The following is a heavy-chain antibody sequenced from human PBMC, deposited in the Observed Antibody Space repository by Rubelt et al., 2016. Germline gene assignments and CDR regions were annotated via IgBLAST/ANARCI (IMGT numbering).Heavy chain of an antibody. J-gene: IGHJ5*02. CDR3: TSKHYYDSSGSFDP. Sequence: EVQLVESGGGLVQPGGSLRLSCTASGFTFGDYAISWFRQAPGKGLEWIGFIRSKGYGETTEYAASVKGRLHISRDDSKTIYYLQMNSRKIEDTAVYYCTSKHYYDSSGSFDPWGQGTLVTVSS. CDR2: IRSKGYGETT. CDR1: GFTFGDYA. V-gene: IGHV3-49*03. D-gene: IGHD3-22*01.